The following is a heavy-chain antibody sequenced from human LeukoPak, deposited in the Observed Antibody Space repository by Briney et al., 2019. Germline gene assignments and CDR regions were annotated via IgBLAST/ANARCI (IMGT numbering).Heavy chain of an antibody. J-gene: IGHJ4*02. V-gene: IGHV4-34*01. D-gene: IGHD3-22*01. CDR3: SRALDGTRESITMIVAAFDY. CDR1: GGSFSGYY. Sequence: SETLSLTCAVYGGSFSGYYWSWIRQPPGKVLEWIGEINHSGSTNYNPSLKSRVTISVDTSKNQLPLKLSSVTAADTAVYYCSRALDGTRESITMIVAAFDYWGQGTLVTVSS. CDR2: INHSGST.